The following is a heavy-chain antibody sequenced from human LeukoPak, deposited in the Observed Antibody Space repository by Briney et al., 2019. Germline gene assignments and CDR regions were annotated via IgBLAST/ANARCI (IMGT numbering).Heavy chain of an antibody. Sequence: ASVKVSCKASGYTFSDYFIHWVRQAPGQGLEWMGWIIPKSGATNYAQRFRDRVTVTSDTTTAYMELRSLRSDDTAVYYCARDHSSSCQLLDYWGQGTLVTVSS. V-gene: IGHV1-2*02. CDR2: IIPKSGAT. CDR1: GYTFSDYF. J-gene: IGHJ4*02. D-gene: IGHD6-13*01. CDR3: ARDHSSSCQLLDY.